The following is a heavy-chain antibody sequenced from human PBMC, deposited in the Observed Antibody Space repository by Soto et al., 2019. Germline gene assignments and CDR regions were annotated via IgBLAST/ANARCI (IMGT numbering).Heavy chain of an antibody. Sequence: SETLSLTCTVSGGSISSGGYYWSWIRQHPGKGLEWIGYIYYSGSTYYNQSLKSRVTISVDTSKNQFSLKLSSVTAADAAVYYCASSSYGLADFDYWGQGTLVTVSS. J-gene: IGHJ4*02. CDR1: GGSISSGGYY. CDR2: IYYSGST. D-gene: IGHD5-18*01. CDR3: ASSSYGLADFDY. V-gene: IGHV4-31*03.